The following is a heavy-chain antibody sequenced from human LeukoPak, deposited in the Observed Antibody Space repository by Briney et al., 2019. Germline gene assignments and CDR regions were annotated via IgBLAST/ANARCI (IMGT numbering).Heavy chain of an antibody. D-gene: IGHD6-19*01. J-gene: IGHJ4*02. V-gene: IGHV3-21*01. CDR2: ISSSSSYI. Sequence: NPGGSLRLSCEASDFTVSANFMGWVRQAPGKGLEWVSSISSSSSYIYYADSVKGRFTISRDNAKNSLYLQMNSLRAEDTAVYYCARDLNSSGWYVWGQGTLVTVSS. CDR3: ARDLNSSGWYV. CDR1: DFTVSANF.